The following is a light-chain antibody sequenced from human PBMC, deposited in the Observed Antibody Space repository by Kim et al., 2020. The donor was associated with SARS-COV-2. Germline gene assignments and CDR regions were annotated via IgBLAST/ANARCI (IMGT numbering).Light chain of an antibody. CDR3: ESADASETFLV. CDR1: ALPQQY. V-gene: IGLV3-25*03. CDR2: KDT. Sequence: SYELTQPPSVSVSPGQTARITCSGDALPQQYAFWFQQKAGQAPVLVISKDTERASGIPERFSGASSGTTVTLTIRGVQAEDEADYYCESADASETFLVFGGGTQLTVL. J-gene: IGLJ3*02.